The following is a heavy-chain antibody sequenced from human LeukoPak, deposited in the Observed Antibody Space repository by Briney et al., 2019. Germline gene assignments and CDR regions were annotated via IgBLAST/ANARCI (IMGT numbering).Heavy chain of an antibody. D-gene: IGHD2-2*02. V-gene: IGHV3-30*02. CDR2: IQYDGSFK. Sequence: PGGSLRLSCSTSGFTFSFYGMRWVRQAPGKGLEWVAFIQYDGSFKFYADSVQGRFSISRDNSKNTLFLQMNSLRADDTAVYYCAKTSDQLLYSKFDFWGQGTLVTVSS. CDR3: AKTSDQLLYSKFDF. CDR1: GFTFSFYG. J-gene: IGHJ4*02.